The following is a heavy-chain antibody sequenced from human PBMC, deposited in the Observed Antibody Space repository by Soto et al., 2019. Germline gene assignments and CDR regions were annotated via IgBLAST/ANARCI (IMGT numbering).Heavy chain of an antibody. D-gene: IGHD3-16*02. J-gene: IGHJ3*02. Sequence: SETLSLTCAVYGGSFSGYYWSWIRQPPGKGLEWIGEINHSGSTNYNPSLKSRVTISVDTSKNQFSLKMSSVTAADTAVYYCARGRDMITFGGVIVHPPKLHDAFDIWGQGTMVTVSS. CDR3: ARGRDMITFGGVIVHPPKLHDAFDI. V-gene: IGHV4-34*01. CDR2: INHSGST. CDR1: GGSFSGYY.